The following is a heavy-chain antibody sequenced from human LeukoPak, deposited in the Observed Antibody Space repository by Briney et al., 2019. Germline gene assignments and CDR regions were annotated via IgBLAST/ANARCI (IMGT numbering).Heavy chain of an antibody. D-gene: IGHD3-3*01. Sequence: GGSLRLSCAASGFTLSSYSMNWVRQAPGKGREWVSYISSSSSNIYYADSVKGRFTISRDNAKNSLYLQMNSLRAEDTAVYYCARSNYDFWSGYYTEGGYFDYWGQGTLVTVSS. CDR1: GFTLSSYS. CDR2: ISSSSSNI. V-gene: IGHV3-48*01. CDR3: ARSNYDFWSGYYTEGGYFDY. J-gene: IGHJ4*02.